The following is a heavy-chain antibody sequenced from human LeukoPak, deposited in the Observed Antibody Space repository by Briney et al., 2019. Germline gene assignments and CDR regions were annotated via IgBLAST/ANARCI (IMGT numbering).Heavy chain of an antibody. V-gene: IGHV4-59*01. J-gene: IGHJ4*02. CDR3: ARTTYYYDSSGYPRGYFDY. CDR1: GGSISSYY. D-gene: IGHD3-22*01. CDR2: IYYSGST. Sequence: SETLSLTCTVSGGSISSYYWSWIRQPPGKGLEWIGYIYYSGSTNYNPSLKSRVTISVDTPKNQFSLKLSSVTAADTAVYYCARTTYYYDSSGYPRGYFDYWGQGTLVTVSS.